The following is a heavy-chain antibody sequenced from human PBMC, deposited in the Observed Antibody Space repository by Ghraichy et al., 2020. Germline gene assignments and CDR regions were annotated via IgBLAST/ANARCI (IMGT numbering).Heavy chain of an antibody. CDR2: IWYDESNK. Sequence: GGSLRLSCAASGFTFSSYGMDWVRQAPGKGLEWVAVIWYDESNKYYADSVKGRFTISRDNSKNTLYLQMNSLRAEDTAVYYCARLGTSWSFDYWGQGALVTVSS. CDR1: GFTFSSYG. D-gene: IGHD6-13*01. J-gene: IGHJ4*02. CDR3: ARLGTSWSFDY. V-gene: IGHV3-33*01.